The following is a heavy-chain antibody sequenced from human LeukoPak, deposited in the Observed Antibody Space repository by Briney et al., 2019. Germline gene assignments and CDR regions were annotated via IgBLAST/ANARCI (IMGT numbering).Heavy chain of an antibody. V-gene: IGHV3-66*01. D-gene: IGHD6-13*01. CDR1: GFTVSSNY. Sequence: GGSLRLSCAASGFTVSSNYMSWVRQAPGKGLEWVSVIYSGGSTYYADSVKGRFTISRDNSKNTLYLQMNSLRAEDTAVYYCARDWVAAGGDYMDVWGKGTIVTVSS. J-gene: IGHJ6*03. CDR2: IYSGGST. CDR3: ARDWVAAGGDYMDV.